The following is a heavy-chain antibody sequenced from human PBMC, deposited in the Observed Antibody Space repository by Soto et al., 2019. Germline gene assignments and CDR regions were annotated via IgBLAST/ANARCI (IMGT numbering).Heavy chain of an antibody. V-gene: IGHV3-74*01. J-gene: IGHJ4*02. D-gene: IGHD1-26*01. Sequence: GSLRLSCAGSGFTFSSYWMHWVRQAPGKGLVWVSRINSDGSSTSYADSVKGRFTISRDNAKNTLYLQMNSLRAEDTAVYYCARDPIVGATKLPDYWGQGTLVTVSS. CDR1: GFTFSSYW. CDR3: ARDPIVGATKLPDY. CDR2: INSDGSST.